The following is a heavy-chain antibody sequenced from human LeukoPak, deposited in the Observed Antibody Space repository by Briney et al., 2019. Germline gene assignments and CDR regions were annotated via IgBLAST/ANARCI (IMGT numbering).Heavy chain of an antibody. J-gene: IGHJ5*02. CDR3: ARVRPYYYDSSGYYEHWFDP. CDR1: GGSISSSSYY. V-gene: IGHV4-39*07. CDR2: IYYSGST. Sequence: PSETPSLTCTVSGGSISSSSYYWGWIRQPPGKGLEWIGSIYYSGSTYYNPSLKSRVTISVDTSKNQFSLKLSSVTAADTAVYYCARVRPYYYDSSGYYEHWFDPWGQGTLVTVSS. D-gene: IGHD3-22*01.